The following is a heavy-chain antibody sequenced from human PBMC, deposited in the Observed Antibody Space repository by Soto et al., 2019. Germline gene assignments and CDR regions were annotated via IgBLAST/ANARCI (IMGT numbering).Heavy chain of an antibody. CDR2: IIPISGTA. CDR1: GGTFSIYA. V-gene: IGHV1-69*13. D-gene: IGHD5-12*01. CDR3: ARKEMATISPFDY. J-gene: IGHJ4*02. Sequence: SVKVSCKASGGTFSIYAIIWVRQAPGQGLEWMGGIIPISGTANYAQKFQGRVTITADESTSTAYMELSSLRSEDTAVYYCARKEMATISPFDYWGQGTLVTVSS.